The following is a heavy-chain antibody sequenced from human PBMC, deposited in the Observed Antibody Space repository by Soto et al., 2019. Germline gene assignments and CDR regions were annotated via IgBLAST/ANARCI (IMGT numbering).Heavy chain of an antibody. V-gene: IGHV3-30*18. J-gene: IGHJ6*02. Sequence: GGSLRLSCAASGFTFSSYGMPWVRQAPGKGLEWVAVISYDGSNKYYADSVKGRFTISRDNSRDTLYLQMNSLRAEDTAVYYCAKVGSSWPNYFYYGMDVWGQGTTVTVSS. D-gene: IGHD6-13*01. CDR2: ISYDGSNK. CDR3: AKVGSSWPNYFYYGMDV. CDR1: GFTFSSYG.